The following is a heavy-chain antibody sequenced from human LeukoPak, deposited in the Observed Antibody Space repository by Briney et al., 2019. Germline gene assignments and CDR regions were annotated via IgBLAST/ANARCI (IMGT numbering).Heavy chain of an antibody. Sequence: GESLKISCKGSGYSFTSYWIGWVRQMPGEGLEWMGIIYPGDSDTRYSPSFQGQVTISADKSISTAYLQWSSLKASDTAMYYCARLPIYCSSTSCYKEEYYYYMDVWGKGTTVTVSS. J-gene: IGHJ6*03. CDR3: ARLPIYCSSTSCYKEEYYYYMDV. CDR2: IYPGDSDT. V-gene: IGHV5-51*01. CDR1: GYSFTSYW. D-gene: IGHD2-2*02.